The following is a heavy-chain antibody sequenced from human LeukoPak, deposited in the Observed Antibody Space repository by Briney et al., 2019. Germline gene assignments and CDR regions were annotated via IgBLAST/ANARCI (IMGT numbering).Heavy chain of an antibody. D-gene: IGHD6-25*01. CDR3: AKDFLTVTAGWDY. J-gene: IGHJ4*02. Sequence: GGSLRLSCAASGFTFSIYAMSWVRQAPGKGLEWVSGISGSGGSTYYADSVKGRFTISRDNSKNTLFLQMNSLRAEDTAVYYCAKDFLTVTAGWDYWGQGTLVTVSP. V-gene: IGHV3-23*01. CDR2: ISGSGGST. CDR1: GFTFSIYA.